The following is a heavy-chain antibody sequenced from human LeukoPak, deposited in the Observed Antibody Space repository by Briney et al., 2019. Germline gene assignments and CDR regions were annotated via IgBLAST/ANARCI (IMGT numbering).Heavy chain of an antibody. CDR2: IYSDNT. J-gene: IGHJ4*02. Sequence: GGSLRLSCTVSGFTVSSNSMSWVRQAPGKGLEWVSFIYSDNTHYSDSVKGRFTISRDNSKNTLYLQMNSLRAEDTAVYYCARNSPYGLIDYWGQGTLVTVSS. D-gene: IGHD3-10*01. CDR3: ARNSPYGLIDY. V-gene: IGHV3-53*01. CDR1: GFTVSSNS.